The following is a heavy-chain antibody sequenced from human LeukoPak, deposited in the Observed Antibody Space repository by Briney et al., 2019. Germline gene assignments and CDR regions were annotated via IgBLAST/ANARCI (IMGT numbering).Heavy chain of an antibody. Sequence: PGGSLRLSCAASGFTFSSYWMSWVRQAPGKGLEWVAHINHDGSDKYNVDSVKGRFTISRDNAKNSLYLQMNSLRAEDTAVYYCAREHHYYESRGYYYDSFDYWGQGTLVTVSS. CDR3: AREHHYYESRGYYYDSFDY. D-gene: IGHD3-22*01. V-gene: IGHV3-7*01. CDR1: GFTFSSYW. CDR2: INHDGSDK. J-gene: IGHJ4*02.